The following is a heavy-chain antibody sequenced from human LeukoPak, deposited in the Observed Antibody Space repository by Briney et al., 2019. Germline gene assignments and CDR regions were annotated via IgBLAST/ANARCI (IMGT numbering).Heavy chain of an antibody. Sequence: VGSLRLSCAASGFTFSDYYMSWIRQAPGKGLEWVSYISSSGSTIYYADSVKGRFTIYRDNAKNSLYLQMNSLRAEDTAVYYCARPYSSGWSYYYYMDVWGKGTTVTVSS. D-gene: IGHD6-19*01. V-gene: IGHV3-11*04. CDR3: ARPYSSGWSYYYYMDV. J-gene: IGHJ6*03. CDR2: ISSSGSTI. CDR1: GFTFSDYY.